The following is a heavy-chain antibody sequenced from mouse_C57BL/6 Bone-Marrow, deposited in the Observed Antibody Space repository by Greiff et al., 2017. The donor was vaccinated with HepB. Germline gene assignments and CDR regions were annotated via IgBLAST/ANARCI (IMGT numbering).Heavy chain of an antibody. Sequence: VQLQQSGAELVRPGTSVKVSCKASGYAFTNYLIEWVKQRPGQGLEWIGVINPGSGGTNYNEKFKGKATLTADKSSSTAYMQLSSLTSEDSAVYFCAREGIYYGNYGYFDVWGTGTTVTVSS. D-gene: IGHD2-1*01. CDR1: GYAFTNYL. CDR3: AREGIYYGNYGYFDV. CDR2: INPGSGGT. J-gene: IGHJ1*03. V-gene: IGHV1-54*01.